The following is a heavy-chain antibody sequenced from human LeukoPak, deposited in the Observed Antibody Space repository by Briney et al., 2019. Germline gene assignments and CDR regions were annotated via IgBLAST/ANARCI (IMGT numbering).Heavy chain of an antibody. J-gene: IGHJ3*02. D-gene: IGHD3-16*02. V-gene: IGHV1-18*01. CDR1: GYAFTSYG. CDR2: ISAYKGNT. Sequence: ASVKVSCKASGYAFTSYGISWVRQAPGQGLEWMGWISAYKGNTKYAQKLQGRVTMITDTSTSTAYMELRSLRSDDTAVYYCARQNYVWGSYRPDDAFDIWGQGTMVTVSS. CDR3: ARQNYVWGSYRPDDAFDI.